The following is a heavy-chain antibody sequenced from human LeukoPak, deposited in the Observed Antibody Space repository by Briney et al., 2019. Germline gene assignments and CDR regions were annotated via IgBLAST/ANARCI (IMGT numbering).Heavy chain of an antibody. V-gene: IGHV1-2*02. CDR1: GYTFTCYY. D-gene: IGHD4-17*01. J-gene: IGHJ6*02. CDR2: INPNSGGT. Sequence: ASVKVXCKASGYTFTCYYMHWVRQAPGQGLEWMGWINPNSGGTNYAQKFQGRVTMTRDTSISTAYMELSRLRSDDTAVYYCARDSMTTVTTDYYGMDVWGQGTTVTVSS. CDR3: ARDSMTTVTTDYYGMDV.